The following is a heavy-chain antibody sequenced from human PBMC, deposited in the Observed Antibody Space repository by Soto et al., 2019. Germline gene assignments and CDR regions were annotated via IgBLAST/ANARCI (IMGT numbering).Heavy chain of an antibody. CDR2: ISYDASNK. V-gene: IGHV3-30-3*01. CDR1: GFTFSSYA. CDR3: ARGGSGWYKDGMDV. D-gene: IGHD6-19*01. Sequence: QVQLVESGGGVVQPGRSLRLSCAASGFTFSSYAMHWVRQAPGKGLEWVAVISYDASNKFYAVSVKGRFTISRDNSKNTLYLQLNSLRAEDTAVYYCARGGSGWYKDGMDVWSQGTTVTVSS. J-gene: IGHJ6*02.